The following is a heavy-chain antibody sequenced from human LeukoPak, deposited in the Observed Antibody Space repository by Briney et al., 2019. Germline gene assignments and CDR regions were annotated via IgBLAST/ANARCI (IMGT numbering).Heavy chain of an antibody. V-gene: IGHV3-21*01. J-gene: IGHJ3*02. Sequence: GGSLRLSCAASGFTFSSYSMNWVRQAPGKGLEWVSSISSSSSYIYYADSVKGRFTISRDNAKNSLYLQMNSLRAEDTAVYYCARDFNYYDSLNAFDIWGQGTMVTVSS. CDR2: ISSSSSYI. D-gene: IGHD3-22*01. CDR3: ARDFNYYDSLNAFDI. CDR1: GFTFSSYS.